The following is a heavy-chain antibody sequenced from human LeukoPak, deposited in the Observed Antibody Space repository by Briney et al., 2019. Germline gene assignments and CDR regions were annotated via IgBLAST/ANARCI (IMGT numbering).Heavy chain of an antibody. CDR1: GYTLTELS. J-gene: IGHJ3*02. D-gene: IGHD4-17*01. Sequence: ASVKVSCKVSGYTLTELSVHWVRQAPGKGLEWMGGFDPEDGETIYAQKFQGRVTMTEDTSTDTAYMELSSLRSEDTAVYYCATVHYGDYDSDAFDIWGQGTMVTVSS. CDR3: ATVHYGDYDSDAFDI. CDR2: FDPEDGET. V-gene: IGHV1-24*01.